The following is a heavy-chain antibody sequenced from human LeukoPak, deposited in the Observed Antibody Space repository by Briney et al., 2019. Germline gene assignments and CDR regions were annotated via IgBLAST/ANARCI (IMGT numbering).Heavy chain of an antibody. V-gene: IGHV3-66*04. J-gene: IGHJ4*02. Sequence: GGSLRLSCAASGFTVGSNYMSWVRQAPGKGLEWVSIIYRGGSTNYADSVKGRFTISRDTSKNTLYLQMNSLRAEDAAVYYCARPSANSSAYFFDYWGQGTLVTVSS. CDR3: ARPSANSSAYFFDY. CDR2: IYRGGST. CDR1: GFTVGSNY. D-gene: IGHD3-22*01.